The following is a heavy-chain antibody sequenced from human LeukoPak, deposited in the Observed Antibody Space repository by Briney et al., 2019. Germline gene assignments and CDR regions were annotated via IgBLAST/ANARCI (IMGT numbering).Heavy chain of an antibody. J-gene: IGHJ5*02. CDR2: IYPGDSDT. D-gene: IGHD2-2*01. CDR3: ARRGRGYCSSTSCPSWFDP. CDR1: GYSFTSYW. Sequence: TPGESLKISCKGSGYSFTSYWIGWVRQMPGKGLERMGIIYPGDSDTRYSPSFQGQVTISADKSISTAYLQWSSLKASDTAMYYCARRGRGYCSSTSCPSWFDPWGQGTLVTVSS. V-gene: IGHV5-51*01.